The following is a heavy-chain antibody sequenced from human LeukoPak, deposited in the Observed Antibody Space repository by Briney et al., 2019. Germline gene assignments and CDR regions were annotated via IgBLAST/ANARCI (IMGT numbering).Heavy chain of an antibody. Sequence: WETLSLTCSVCGGSISNSNSFWAWIRQPRGRGLVWIGTIYYSGITHYSPSLKSQVTISVDTSKNQFSLKLSSVTATDTAPYYCARRVYGTSQYNWGQGTLVTVSS. D-gene: IGHD5/OR15-5a*01. CDR3: ARRVYGTSQYN. V-gene: IGHV4-39*01. CDR1: GGSISNSNSF. CDR2: IYYSGIT. J-gene: IGHJ4*02.